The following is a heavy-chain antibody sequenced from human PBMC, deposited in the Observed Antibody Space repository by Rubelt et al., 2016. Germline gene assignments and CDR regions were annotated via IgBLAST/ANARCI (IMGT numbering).Heavy chain of an antibody. CDR2: CYSGST. D-gene: IGHD2-2*01. V-gene: IGHV4-30-4*07. CDR3: AREFCAGTRCYSDSTNWLDP. J-gene: IGHJ5*02. Sequence: CYSGSTYYNPSLKSRVTISVDTSKNQVSLKLSSVTAADTAVYYCAREFCAGTRCYSDSTNWLDPWGQGTLVTVSS.